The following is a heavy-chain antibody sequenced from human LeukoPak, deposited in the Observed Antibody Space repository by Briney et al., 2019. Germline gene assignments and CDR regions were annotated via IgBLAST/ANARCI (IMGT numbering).Heavy chain of an antibody. J-gene: IGHJ4*02. CDR1: GFTFSSYS. CDR3: ARDPAGKVTMIEDGY. CDR2: ISSSSSYI. Sequence: GGSLRLSCAASGFTFSSYSMNWVRQAPGRGLEWVSSISSSSSYIYYADSVKGRFTISRDNAKNSLYLQMNSLRAEDTAVYYCARDPAGKVTMIEDGYWGQGTLVTVSS. V-gene: IGHV3-21*01. D-gene: IGHD3-22*01.